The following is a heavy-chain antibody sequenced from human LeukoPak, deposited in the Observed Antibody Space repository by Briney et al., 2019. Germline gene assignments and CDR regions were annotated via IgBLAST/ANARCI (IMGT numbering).Heavy chain of an antibody. Sequence: GGSLRLSCAASGFTFSSYAMHWVRQAPGKGLEWVAVISYDGSNKYYADSVKGRFTISRDNSKNTLYLQMNSLRAEDTAVYYCASCSTDNWNFYYYYMDVWGKGTTVTVSS. J-gene: IGHJ6*03. CDR1: GFTFSSYA. CDR3: ASCSTDNWNFYYYYMDV. CDR2: ISYDGSNK. V-gene: IGHV3-30*04. D-gene: IGHD1-20*01.